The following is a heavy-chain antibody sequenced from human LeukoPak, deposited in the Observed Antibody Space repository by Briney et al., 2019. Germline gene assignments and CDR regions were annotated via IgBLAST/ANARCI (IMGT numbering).Heavy chain of an antibody. V-gene: IGHV1-69*01. CDR3: ARGFRSSWSYLEF. CDR2: IIPILTTP. D-gene: IGHD6-13*01. J-gene: IGHJ4*02. Sequence: SVKVSCKASGGSFRSNAISWLRQAPGQGLEWMGGIIPILTTPHYAQKLQGRMTIAADESTSTVYMDLSSLNSDDTAVYYCARGFRSSWSYLEFWGQGTLVTVSS. CDR1: GGSFRSNA.